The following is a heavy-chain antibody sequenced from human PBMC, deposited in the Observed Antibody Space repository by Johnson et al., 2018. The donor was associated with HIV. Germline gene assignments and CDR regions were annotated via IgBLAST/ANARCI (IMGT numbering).Heavy chain of an antibody. CDR2: ISYDGSNK. V-gene: IGHV3-30-3*01. CDR1: GFTVSSNY. Sequence: QMLLVESGGGVVQPGGSLRLSCAVSGFTVSSNYMSWVRRAPGKGLEWVAVISYDGSNKYYADSVKGRFTISRDNSKNTLYLQMNSLRAEDTAVYYCARDQSSRQACDIWGQGTMVTVSS. CDR3: ARDQSSRQACDI. J-gene: IGHJ3*02. D-gene: IGHD6-6*01.